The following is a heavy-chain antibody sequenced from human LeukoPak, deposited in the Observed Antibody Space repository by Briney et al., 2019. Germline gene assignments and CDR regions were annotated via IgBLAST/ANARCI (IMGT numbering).Heavy chain of an antibody. CDR2: INPNSGGT. CDR1: GYTFSGYY. Sequence: ASVKVSCKASGYTFSGYYMHWVRQAPGQGLEWMGWINPNSGGTNYAQKFQGRVTMTRDTSISTAYMELSRLRSDDTAVYYCARRALYDILTGYYNPFDYWGQGTLVTVSS. J-gene: IGHJ4*02. V-gene: IGHV1-2*02. CDR3: ARRALYDILTGYYNPFDY. D-gene: IGHD3-9*01.